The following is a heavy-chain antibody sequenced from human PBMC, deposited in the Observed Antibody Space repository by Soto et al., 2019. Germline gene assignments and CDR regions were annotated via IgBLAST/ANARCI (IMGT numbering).Heavy chain of an antibody. V-gene: IGHV1-18*01. D-gene: IGHD6-6*01. CDR1: GYTFTSYG. Sequence: QVQLVQSGAEVKKPGASVKVSCKASGYTFTSYGISWVRQAPGQGLEWMGWISAYNGNTNYAQKLQGRVTMTKDTATITAYMELRSARTEETTVYYGARDRQYSTSAGRGLSDNWGQGTLVTVSS. CDR2: ISAYNGNT. J-gene: IGHJ4*02. CDR3: ARDRQYSTSAGRGLSDN.